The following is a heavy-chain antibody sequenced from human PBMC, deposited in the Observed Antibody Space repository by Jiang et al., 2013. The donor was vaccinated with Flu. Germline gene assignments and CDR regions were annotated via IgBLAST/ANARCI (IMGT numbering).Heavy chain of an antibody. Sequence: SNKYYADSVKGRFTISRDNSKNTLYLQMNSLRAEDTAVYYCAKVHWRGSYYHGNDAFDIWGQGTMVTVSS. CDR3: AKVHWRGSYYHGNDAFDI. J-gene: IGHJ3*02. CDR2: SNK. D-gene: IGHD1-26*01. V-gene: IGHV3-30*02.